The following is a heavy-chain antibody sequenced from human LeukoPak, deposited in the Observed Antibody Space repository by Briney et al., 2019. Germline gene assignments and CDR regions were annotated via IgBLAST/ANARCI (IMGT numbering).Heavy chain of an antibody. Sequence: GGSLRLSCAASGFTFSSYSMNWVRQAPGKGLEWVSSISSSSCYIYYADSVKGRFTISRDNAKNSLYLQMNSLRAEDTAVYYCARDVVAGTYYYYGMDVWGKGTTVTVSS. J-gene: IGHJ6*04. V-gene: IGHV3-21*01. CDR1: GFTFSSYS. CDR2: ISSSSCYI. CDR3: ARDVVAGTYYYYGMDV. D-gene: IGHD6-19*01.